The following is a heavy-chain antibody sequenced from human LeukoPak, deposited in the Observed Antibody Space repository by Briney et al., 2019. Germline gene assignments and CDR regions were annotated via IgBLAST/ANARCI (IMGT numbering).Heavy chain of an antibody. J-gene: IGHJ6*02. CDR3: ARDQYYYGSGSYPYYYYYGMDV. CDR2: ISWNSGSI. D-gene: IGHD3-10*01. Sequence: GRSLRLSCAASGFTFDDYAMHWVRQAPGKGLEWVSGISWNSGSIGYADSVKGRFTISRDNAKNSLYLQMNSLRAEDTAVYYCARDQYYYGSGSYPYYYYYGMDVWGQGTTVTVSS. CDR1: GFTFDDYA. V-gene: IGHV3-9*01.